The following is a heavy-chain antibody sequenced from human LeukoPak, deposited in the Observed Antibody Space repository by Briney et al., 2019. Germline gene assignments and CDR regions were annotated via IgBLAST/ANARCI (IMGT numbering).Heavy chain of an antibody. Sequence: PSETLSLTCTVSGGSISSGFWSWIRQPPGTGLEWIGYIYYSGSTNYNPSLKSRVTISIDTSKSQFSLKLSSVTAADTAVYYCARQAYCSGSSCNPFDYWGQGTLVTVSS. D-gene: IGHD2-15*01. J-gene: IGHJ4*02. CDR2: IYYSGST. CDR1: GGSISSGF. V-gene: IGHV4-59*08. CDR3: ARQAYCSGSSCNPFDY.